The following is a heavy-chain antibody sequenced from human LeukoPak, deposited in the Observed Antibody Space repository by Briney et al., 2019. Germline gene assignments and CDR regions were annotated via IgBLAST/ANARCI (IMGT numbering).Heavy chain of an antibody. CDR3: AKGGRGDYNYAFDI. D-gene: IGHD5-24*01. CDR1: GFTFSSYG. J-gene: IGHJ3*02. V-gene: IGHV3-30*18. CDR2: ISYDGSNK. Sequence: GRSLRLSCAASGFTFSSYGMHWVRQAPGKGLEWVAVISYDGSNKYYADSVKGRFTISRDNSKNTLYLQMNSLRAEDTAVYYCAKGGRGDYNYAFDIWGQGTMVTVSS.